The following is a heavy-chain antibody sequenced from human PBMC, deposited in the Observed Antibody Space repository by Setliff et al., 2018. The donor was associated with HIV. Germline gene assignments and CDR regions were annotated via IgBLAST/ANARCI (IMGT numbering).Heavy chain of an antibody. CDR3: ARDYYGSSGYIFFPGLPDY. J-gene: IGHJ4*02. V-gene: IGHV1-2*02. CDR2: INPNNGGT. CDR1: GYTFTGYY. D-gene: IGHD3-22*01. Sequence: ASVKVSCKASGYTFTGYYMHWVRQAPGQGLEWMGWINPNNGGTNYAQKFQGRVTMTRDTSISTAYMELSRLRSEDTAVYYCARDYYGSSGYIFFPGLPDYWGQGTLVTVP.